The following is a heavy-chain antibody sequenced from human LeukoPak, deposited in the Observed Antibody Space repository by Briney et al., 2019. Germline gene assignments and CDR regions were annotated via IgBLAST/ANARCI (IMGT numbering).Heavy chain of an antibody. CDR3: ARRHLSGWYDYYFDY. CDR2: IYYSGST. Sequence: SQTLSLTCTVSGGSISSGGYSWSWIRQPPGKGLEWIGYIYYSGSTNYNPSLKSRVTISVDTSKNQFSLKLSSVTAADTAVYYCARRHLSGWYDYYFDYWGQGTLVTVSS. D-gene: IGHD6-19*01. V-gene: IGHV4-61*08. CDR1: GGSISSGGYS. J-gene: IGHJ4*02.